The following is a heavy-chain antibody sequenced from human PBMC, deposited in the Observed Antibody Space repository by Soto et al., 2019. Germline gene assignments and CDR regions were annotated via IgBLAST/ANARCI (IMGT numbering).Heavy chain of an antibody. Sequence: NPSETLSLTCAVSGGSISNYYWSWIRQPAGEGPEWIGRIHSSGSTYYNPSLKRRVTMSVDTSKNQLSLKLSSVTAADTAVYYCARDFGDYRVFDFWGQGTLVTVSS. V-gene: IGHV4-4*07. CDR3: ARDFGDYRVFDF. D-gene: IGHD4-17*01. CDR1: GGSISNYY. CDR2: IHSSGST. J-gene: IGHJ4*02.